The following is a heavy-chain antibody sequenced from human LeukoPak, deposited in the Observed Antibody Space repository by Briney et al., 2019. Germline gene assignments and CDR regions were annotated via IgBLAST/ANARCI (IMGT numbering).Heavy chain of an antibody. V-gene: IGHV4-39*07. D-gene: IGHD6-13*01. J-gene: IGHJ5*02. Sequence: KPSETLSLTCTVSGGSISSNNYYWGWIRQPPGKGLEWIGSVYYSGSTNYNPSLKSRVTISVDTSKNQFSLKLSSVTAADTAVYYCARRGIAAAGSGWFDPWGQGTLVTVSS. CDR2: VYYSGST. CDR1: GGSISSNNYY. CDR3: ARRGIAAAGSGWFDP.